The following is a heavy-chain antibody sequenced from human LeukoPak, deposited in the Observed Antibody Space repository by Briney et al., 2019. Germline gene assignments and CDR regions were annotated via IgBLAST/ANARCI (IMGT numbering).Heavy chain of an antibody. V-gene: IGHV3-21*01. CDR1: AFTFSYYW. CDR2: ISSSSSYI. CDR3: ARDQEGSWFDP. J-gene: IGHJ5*02. Sequence: GGSLRLSCAASAFTFSYYWMNWVRQAPGKGLEWVSSISSSSSYIYYADSVKGRFTTSRDNAKNSLYLQTNSLRAEDTAVYYCARDQEGSWFDPWGQGTLVTVSS.